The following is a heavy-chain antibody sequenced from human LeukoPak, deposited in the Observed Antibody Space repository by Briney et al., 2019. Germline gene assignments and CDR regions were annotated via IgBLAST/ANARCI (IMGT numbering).Heavy chain of an antibody. D-gene: IGHD2-2*01. CDR1: GFTFDDNG. V-gene: IGHV3-20*04. J-gene: IGHJ4*02. CDR3: ARDGRYCSSTSCPPGGDYFDY. CDR2: INWNGGST. Sequence: GGSLRISCAASGFTFDDNGMRWAPQPPGKGLEWVSGINWNGGSTGYPDSVKGRFTISRDNAKNSLYPQMNSLRAEDTALYYCARDGRYCSSTSCPPGGDYFDYWGQGTLVTVSS.